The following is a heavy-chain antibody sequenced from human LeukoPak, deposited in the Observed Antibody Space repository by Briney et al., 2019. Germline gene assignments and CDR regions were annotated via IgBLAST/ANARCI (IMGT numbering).Heavy chain of an antibody. V-gene: IGHV1-69*05. CDR3: ASSDRREWMYYYDSSGYFTPLFDY. CDR1: GGTFSSYA. Sequence: SVKVSCKASGGTFSSYAISWVRQAPGQGLEWTGGIIPIFGTANYAQKFQGRVTITTDESTSTAYMELRSLRSEDTAVYECASSDRREWMYYYDSSGYFTPLFDYWGQGTLVTVSS. CDR2: IIPIFGTA. J-gene: IGHJ4*02. D-gene: IGHD3-22*01.